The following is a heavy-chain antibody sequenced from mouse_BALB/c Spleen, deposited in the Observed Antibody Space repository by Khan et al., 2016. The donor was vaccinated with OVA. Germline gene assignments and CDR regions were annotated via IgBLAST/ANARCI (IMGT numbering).Heavy chain of an antibody. J-gene: IGHJ3*01. Sequence: QVQLKQSGPELVKPGASVKMSCKASGYTFTDYVINWVKQRTGQGLEWIGEIYPGSGSTYYNEKFKGKATLTADKSSNTAYMQRSSLTSEDSAVYFCAKNYASWFAYWGQGTLVTVSA. CDR1: GYTFTDYV. CDR2: IYPGSGST. V-gene: IGHV1-77*01. CDR3: AKNYASWFAY.